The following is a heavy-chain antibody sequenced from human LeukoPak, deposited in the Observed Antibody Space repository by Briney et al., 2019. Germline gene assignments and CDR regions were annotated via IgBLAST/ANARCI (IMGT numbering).Heavy chain of an antibody. Sequence: SSETLSLTCTVSGGSVSSGDYYWSWIRQPPGKGLEWIGYIYYTGNTNYNPSLKSRVTISVDTSKNQFSLKLSSVTAADTAVYYCARSGKSAYILDYWGQGTLVTVSS. CDR2: IYYTGNT. D-gene: IGHD3-16*01. J-gene: IGHJ4*02. CDR3: ARSGKSAYILDY. V-gene: IGHV4-61*08. CDR1: GGSVSSGDYY.